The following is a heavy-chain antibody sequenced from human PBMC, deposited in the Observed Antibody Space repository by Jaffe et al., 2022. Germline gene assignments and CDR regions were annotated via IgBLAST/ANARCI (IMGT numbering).Heavy chain of an antibody. CDR2: ISSSSSTI. D-gene: IGHD3-10*01. V-gene: IGHV3-48*01. Sequence: EVQLVESGGGLVQPGGSLRLSCAASGFTFSSYSMNWVRQAPGKGLEWVSYISSSSSTIYYADSVKGRFTISRDNAKNSLYLQMNSLRAEDTAVYYCATHTQVGVQGVIIVDYWGQGTLVTVSS. J-gene: IGHJ4*02. CDR1: GFTFSSYS. CDR3: ATHTQVGVQGVIIVDY.